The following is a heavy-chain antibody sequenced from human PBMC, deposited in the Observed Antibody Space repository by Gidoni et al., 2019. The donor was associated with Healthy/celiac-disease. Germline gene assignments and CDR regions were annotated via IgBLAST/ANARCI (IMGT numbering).Heavy chain of an antibody. CDR3: AKGGTMIVVVNDY. Sequence: EVQLLESGGGLVQPGGSLRLSCAASGFPFSSYAMSWVRQAPGKGLEWVSAISGSGGSTYYADSVKGRFTISRDNSKNTLYLQMNSLRAEDTAVYYCAKGGTMIVVVNDYWGQGTLVTVSS. J-gene: IGHJ4*02. D-gene: IGHD3-22*01. V-gene: IGHV3-23*01. CDR2: ISGSGGST. CDR1: GFPFSSYA.